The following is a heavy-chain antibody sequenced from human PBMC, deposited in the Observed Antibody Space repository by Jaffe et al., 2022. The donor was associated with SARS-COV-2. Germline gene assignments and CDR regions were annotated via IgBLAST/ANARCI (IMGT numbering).Heavy chain of an antibody. D-gene: IGHD2-15*01. Sequence: QITLKESGPTLVKPTQTLTLTCTFSGFSLSVSGLGVGWIRQPPGKALEWLALIYWDDDKRYSPSLKNRLSITKEKSNDQVVLTMTNMDPVDTATYYCARRVVVAAESLSYFDYWGQGTLVTVSS. CDR3: ARRVVVAAESLSYFDY. V-gene: IGHV2-5*02. J-gene: IGHJ4*02. CDR1: GFSLSVSGLG. CDR2: IYWDDDK.